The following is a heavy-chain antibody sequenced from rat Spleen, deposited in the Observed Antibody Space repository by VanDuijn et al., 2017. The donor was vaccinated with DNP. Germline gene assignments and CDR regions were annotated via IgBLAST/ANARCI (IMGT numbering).Heavy chain of an antibody. CDR1: RFTFNNYW. J-gene: IGHJ2*01. CDR2: ITSSGGST. Sequence: EVQLVESGGDLVQPGKSLHLSCVASRFTFNNYWMTWFRQVPGKGLEWVASITSSGGSTYYPDSVKGRFTISRDNAKNTLYLQMNSLRSEDMATYYCARWYNSGYYFDYWGQGVMVTVSS. D-gene: IGHD4-3*01. V-gene: IGHV5-31*01. CDR3: ARWYNSGYYFDY.